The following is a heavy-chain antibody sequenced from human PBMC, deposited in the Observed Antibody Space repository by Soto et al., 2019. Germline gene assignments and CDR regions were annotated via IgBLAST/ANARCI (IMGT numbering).Heavy chain of an antibody. Sequence: ASVKVSCKASGYTFTGYYMHWVREAPGQGLEWMGWINPNSGGTNYAQKFQGWVTMTRDTSISTAYMELSRLRSDDTAVYYCARGRKGAYYDFWSGYYTPYYYYGMDVWGQGTTVTVSS. CDR1: GYTFTGYY. D-gene: IGHD3-3*01. V-gene: IGHV1-2*04. J-gene: IGHJ6*02. CDR3: ARGRKGAYYDFWSGYYTPYYYYGMDV. CDR2: INPNSGGT.